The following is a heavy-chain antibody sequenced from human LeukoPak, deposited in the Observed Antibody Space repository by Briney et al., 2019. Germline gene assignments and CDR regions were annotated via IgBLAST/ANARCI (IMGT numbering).Heavy chain of an antibody. CDR3: AKDLRPCGGDCSSYYFDY. V-gene: IGHV3-23*01. CDR1: GFTFSSYA. J-gene: IGHJ4*02. D-gene: IGHD2-21*02. Sequence: GGSLRLSCAATGFTFSSYAMSWVRQAPGKGLEWVSAISGSGGSTYYADSVKGRFTISRDNSKNTLYLQMNSLRAEDTAVYYCAKDLRPCGGDCSSYYFDYWGQGTLVTVSS. CDR2: ISGSGGST.